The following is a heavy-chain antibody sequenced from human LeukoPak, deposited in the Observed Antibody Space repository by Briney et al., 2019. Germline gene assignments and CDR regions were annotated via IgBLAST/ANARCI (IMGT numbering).Heavy chain of an antibody. Sequence: SVKVSCKASGGTFSSYAISWVRQAPGQGLEWMGGIIPIFGTANYAQKFQGRVTITADKSTSTAYMELSGLRSEDTAVYYCARDIPINDYSIDGGAAGYYYYYMDVWGKGTTVTVSS. D-gene: IGHD4-11*01. V-gene: IGHV1-69*06. CDR1: GGTFSSYA. J-gene: IGHJ6*03. CDR2: IIPIFGTA. CDR3: ARDIPINDYSIDGGAAGYYYYYMDV.